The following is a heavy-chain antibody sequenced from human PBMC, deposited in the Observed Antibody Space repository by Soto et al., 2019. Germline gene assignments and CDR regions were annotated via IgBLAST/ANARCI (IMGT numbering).Heavy chain of an antibody. J-gene: IGHJ4*02. V-gene: IGHV4-4*07. CDR3: AREPLAHSYFDF. CDR2: LYNAERT. CDR1: GGSVSSHY. Sequence: SETLSLTCTVSGGSVSSHYWSWIRQPAGKGLEWLGRLYNAERTSYNPSLKGRVTMSMDTSNNQFSLKLTSVTAADTAVYFCAREPLAHSYFDFWGQGTLVTVSS.